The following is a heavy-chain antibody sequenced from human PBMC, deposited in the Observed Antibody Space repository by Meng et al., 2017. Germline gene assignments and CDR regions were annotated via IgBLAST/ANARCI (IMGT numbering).Heavy chain of an antibody. CDR3: ARGAVVVVAATLFDY. J-gene: IGHJ4*02. CDR2: IYYSGST. Sequence: GSLRLSCTVSGGSISSSSYYWGWIRQPPGKGLEWIGSIYYSGSTYYNPSLKSRVTISVDTSKNQFSLKLSSVTAADTAVYYCARGAVVVVAATLFDYWGQGTLVTVSS. CDR1: GGSISSSSYY. D-gene: IGHD2-15*01. V-gene: IGHV4-39*07.